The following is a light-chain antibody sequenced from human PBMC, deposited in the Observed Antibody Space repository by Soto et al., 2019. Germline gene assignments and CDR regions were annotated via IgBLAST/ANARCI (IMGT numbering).Light chain of an antibody. CDR3: CSYAGSRPYV. CDR1: SSVVGSYNL. J-gene: IGLJ1*01. V-gene: IGLV2-23*01. CDR2: EAS. Sequence: QSVLTQPASVSGSPGQSITISCTGTSSVVGSYNLVSWYQHHPGKAPKLLIFEASKRPSGISNRFSGSKSDNTASLAISGLQAEDEADYYCCSYAGSRPYVFGTGTKVTVL.